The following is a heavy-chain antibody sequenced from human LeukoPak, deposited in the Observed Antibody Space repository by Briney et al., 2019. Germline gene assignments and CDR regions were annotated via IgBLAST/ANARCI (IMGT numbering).Heavy chain of an antibody. Sequence: GGSLRLSCEASGFTLSNYWMYWVRQAPGKGLVWVSRIISDGSSNYADSVKGRFTISRGNAKNTLYLQMNSLRAEDTAVYYCVRGVYASGSSPWGQGTLVTVSS. J-gene: IGHJ5*02. V-gene: IGHV3-74*01. CDR2: IISDGSS. CDR3: VRGVYASGSSP. D-gene: IGHD3-10*01. CDR1: GFTLSNYW.